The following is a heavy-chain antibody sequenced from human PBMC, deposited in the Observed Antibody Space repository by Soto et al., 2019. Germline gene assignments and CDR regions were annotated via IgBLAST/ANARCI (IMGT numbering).Heavy chain of an antibody. Sequence: GGSLRLSCAASGFTFSSYAMSWVRQAPGKGLEWVSAISGSGGRTYYADSVKGRFTISRDNSKNTLFLRMNSLRAEDTAVYYCAKHYFGDYYDSSGYYYIGQYFDYWGQGTLVTVSS. V-gene: IGHV3-23*01. CDR3: AKHYFGDYYDSSGYYYIGQYFDY. J-gene: IGHJ4*02. D-gene: IGHD3-22*01. CDR2: ISGSGGRT. CDR1: GFTFSSYA.